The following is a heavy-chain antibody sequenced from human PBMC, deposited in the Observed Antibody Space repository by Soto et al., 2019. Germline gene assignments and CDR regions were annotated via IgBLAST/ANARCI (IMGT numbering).Heavy chain of an antibody. Sequence: SETLSLTCTVSGGSISSGDYYWSWIRQPPGKGLEWIGYIYYSGSTYYNPSLKSRVTISVDTSKNQFSLKLSSVTAADTAVYYCAGDSYGSGSWTYYYGMDVWGQGTTVTVSS. CDR1: GGSISSGDYY. CDR3: AGDSYGSGSWTYYYGMDV. D-gene: IGHD3-10*01. J-gene: IGHJ6*02. V-gene: IGHV4-30-4*01. CDR2: IYYSGST.